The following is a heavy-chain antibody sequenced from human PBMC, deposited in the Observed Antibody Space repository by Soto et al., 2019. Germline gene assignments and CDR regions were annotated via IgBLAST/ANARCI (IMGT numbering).Heavy chain of an antibody. CDR3: ARYKSNYYYGMDV. D-gene: IGHD1-20*01. CDR1: GGCISSYY. CDR2: IYYSGIT. V-gene: IGHV4-59*01. Sequence: QVQRQESGPGLVRPSETLSLTCTVSGGCISSYYWSWIRQPPGKGLEWIGYIYYSGITNYNPSLKSRVTISVDTSKNQFSLKLSSVTAADTAVYYCARYKSNYYYGMDVWGQGTTVTVSS. J-gene: IGHJ6*02.